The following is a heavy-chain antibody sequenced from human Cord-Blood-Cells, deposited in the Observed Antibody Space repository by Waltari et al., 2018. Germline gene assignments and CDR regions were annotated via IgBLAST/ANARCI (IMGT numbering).Heavy chain of an antibody. Sequence: QVQLVQSGAEVKKPGSSVKVSCKASGGTFSSYAISWVRRAPAPGLEWMGGIIPIFGTANYAQKFQGRVTITADESTSTAYMELSSLRSEDTAVYYCARVGEPYYDILTGYPNWFDPWGQGTLVTVSS. CDR3: ARVGEPYYDILTGYPNWFDP. CDR1: GGTFSSYA. J-gene: IGHJ5*02. V-gene: IGHV1-69*01. D-gene: IGHD3-9*01. CDR2: IIPIFGTA.